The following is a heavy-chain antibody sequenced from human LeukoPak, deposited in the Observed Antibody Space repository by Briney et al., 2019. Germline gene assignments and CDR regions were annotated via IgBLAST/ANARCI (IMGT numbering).Heavy chain of an antibody. V-gene: IGHV3-7*01. CDR1: GFTFSDYW. Sequence: PGGSLRFSCIASGFTFSDYWMSWVRQAPGMGLEWVANIETDGDQKNYADSVKGRFTISRDNARNSLYLQMSSLRVDDTAVYFCARDIPSGFYTPDYWGRGTLVTVSS. CDR3: ARDIPSGFYTPDY. J-gene: IGHJ4*02. D-gene: IGHD5-12*01. CDR2: IETDGDQK.